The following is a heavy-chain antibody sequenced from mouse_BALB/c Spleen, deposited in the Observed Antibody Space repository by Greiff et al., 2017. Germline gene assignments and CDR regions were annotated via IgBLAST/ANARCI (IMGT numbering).Heavy chain of an antibody. CDR1: GYTFTDYE. V-gene: IGHV1-15*01. CDR2: IDPETGGT. D-gene: IGHD4-1*01. Sequence: QVQLQQSGAELVRPGASVTLSCKASGYTFTDYEMHWVKQTPVHGLEWIGAIDPETGGTAYNQKFKGKATLTADKSSSTAYMELRSLTSEDSAVYYSTGLWLTGTYFDYWGQGTTLTVSS. J-gene: IGHJ2*01. CDR3: TGLWLTGTYFDY.